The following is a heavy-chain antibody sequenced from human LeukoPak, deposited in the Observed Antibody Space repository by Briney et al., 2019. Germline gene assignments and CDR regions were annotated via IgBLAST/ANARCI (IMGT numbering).Heavy chain of an antibody. CDR3: AGNSGYGLYYYYYMDV. CDR2: ISSSGSTI. J-gene: IGHJ6*03. D-gene: IGHD5-12*01. CDR1: GFTFSDYY. V-gene: IGHV3-11*04. Sequence: GGSLRLSCAASGFTFSDYYMSWIRQAPGKGLEWVSYISSSGSTIYYADSVKGRFTISRDNAKNSLNLQMNSLRAEDTAVYYCAGNSGYGLYYYYYMDVWGKGTTVTVSS.